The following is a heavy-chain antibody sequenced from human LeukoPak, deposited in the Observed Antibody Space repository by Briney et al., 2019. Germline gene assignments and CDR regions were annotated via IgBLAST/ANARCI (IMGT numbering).Heavy chain of an antibody. V-gene: IGHV4-59*01. CDR3: ARHSSLAHFDH. CDR2: IYYSGTT. Sequence: SETLSLTRTVSGDSISSYYCSWIRQPPGKGLEWIGYIYYSGTTNYNPPLKSRVTIAVDTSKNQFSLKLSSVTAADTAVYYCARHSSLAHFDHWGQGSLVTVSS. CDR1: GDSISSYY. J-gene: IGHJ4*02.